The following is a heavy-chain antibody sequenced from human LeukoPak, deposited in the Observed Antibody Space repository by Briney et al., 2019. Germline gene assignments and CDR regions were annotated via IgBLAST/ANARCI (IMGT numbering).Heavy chain of an antibody. CDR1: GGSISSSSYY. CDR2: IYYSGST. Sequence: SETLSLTCTVSGGSISSSSYYWGWIRQPPGKGLEWIGSIYYSGSTYYNPSLKSRVTISVDTSKNQFSLKLSSVSAADTAVYYCASQGSGWYGVDYWGQGTLVTVSS. D-gene: IGHD6-19*01. J-gene: IGHJ4*02. CDR3: ASQGSGWYGVDY. V-gene: IGHV4-39*01.